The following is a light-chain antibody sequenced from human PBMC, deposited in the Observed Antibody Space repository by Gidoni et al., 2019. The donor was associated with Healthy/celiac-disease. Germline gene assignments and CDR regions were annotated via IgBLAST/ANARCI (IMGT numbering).Light chain of an antibody. CDR2: DAS. CDR1: QDISNS. J-gene: IGKJ5*01. V-gene: IGKV1-33*01. Sequence: DIQMTESPSSLSASVGDRVTITCQASQDISNSLNWYQQKPGKAPKLLIYDASNLETGVPSRVSGSGSGTDFTFTISSLQPEDIATYYCQQYDNFPLFGQGTRLEIK. CDR3: QQYDNFPL.